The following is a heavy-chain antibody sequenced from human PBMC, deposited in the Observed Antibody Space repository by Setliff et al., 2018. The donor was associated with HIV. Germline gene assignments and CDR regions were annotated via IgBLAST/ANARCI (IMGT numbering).Heavy chain of an antibody. CDR1: GFSLATDGVA. Sequence: GSGPTLVNPTQTLTLTCDFSGFSLATDGVAVGWIRQPPGKGPEWLALIYWDGDKRYNPSLKDRLTITKATSNNHVVLMMSNMDPADTATYYCAHITVGLSKRDPFDIWGLGTMVTVSS. D-gene: IGHD4-17*01. CDR2: IYWDGDK. J-gene: IGHJ3*02. V-gene: IGHV2-5*02. CDR3: AHITVGLSKRDPFDI.